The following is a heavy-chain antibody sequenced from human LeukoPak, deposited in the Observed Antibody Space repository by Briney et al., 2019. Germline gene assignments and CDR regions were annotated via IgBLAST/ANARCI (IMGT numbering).Heavy chain of an antibody. D-gene: IGHD3-22*01. CDR3: AREPWYYYDSSGYNYMDV. CDR2: ISSSSSYI. CDR1: GFTFSDYY. Sequence: PGGSLRLSCAASGFTFSDYYMSWIRQAPGKGLEWVSSISSSSSYIYYADSVKGRFTISRDNAKNSLYLQMNSLRAEDTAVYYCAREPWYYYDSSGYNYMDVWGKGTTVTVSS. V-gene: IGHV3-11*06. J-gene: IGHJ6*03.